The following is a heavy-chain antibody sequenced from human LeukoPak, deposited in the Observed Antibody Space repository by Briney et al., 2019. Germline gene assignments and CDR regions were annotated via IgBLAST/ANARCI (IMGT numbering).Heavy chain of an antibody. CDR3: ARDEQGTVVTPGYFDS. Sequence: ASVKVSCKASGYTFTSYGINWVRQAPGQGLEWMGWISTYNGNTNYAQKLQGRVTMTTATSTSTAYMELRSLRSDDTAVCYCARDEQGTVVTPGYFDSWGQGTLVTVSS. V-gene: IGHV1-18*01. CDR1: GYTFTSYG. J-gene: IGHJ4*02. D-gene: IGHD2-21*02. CDR2: ISTYNGNT.